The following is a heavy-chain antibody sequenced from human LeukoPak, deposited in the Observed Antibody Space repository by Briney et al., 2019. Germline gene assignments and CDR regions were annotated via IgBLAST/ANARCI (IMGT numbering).Heavy chain of an antibody. CDR3: AREGERWLQLLFDP. CDR2: MNPNSGNT. Sequence: GASVKVSCKASGYTFTSYDINWVRQATGQGLEWMGWMNPNSGNTGYAQKFQGRVTMTRNTSISTAYMELSSLRSEDTAVYYCAREGERWLQLLFDPWGQGTLVTVSS. D-gene: IGHD5-24*01. CDR1: GYTFTSYD. V-gene: IGHV1-8*01. J-gene: IGHJ5*02.